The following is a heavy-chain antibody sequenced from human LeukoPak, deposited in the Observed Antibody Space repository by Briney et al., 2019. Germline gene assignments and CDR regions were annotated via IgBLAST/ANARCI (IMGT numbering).Heavy chain of an antibody. J-gene: IGHJ4*02. Sequence: SETLSLTCTVSGGSISSSSYYWGWIRQPPGKGLEWIGSIYYSGSTYYNPSLKSRVTISVDTSKNQFSLKLSSATAADTAVYYCARGSYGDYVGYWGQGTLVTVSS. V-gene: IGHV4-39*01. CDR2: IYYSGST. CDR1: GGSISSSSYY. D-gene: IGHD4-17*01. CDR3: ARGSYGDYVGY.